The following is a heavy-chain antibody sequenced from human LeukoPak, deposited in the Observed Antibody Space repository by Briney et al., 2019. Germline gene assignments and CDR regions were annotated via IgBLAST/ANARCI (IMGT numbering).Heavy chain of an antibody. V-gene: IGHV4-4*07. CDR3: ATNHYVWGTQRWFDP. CDR1: GGSISSYY. Sequence: PSETLSLTCTVSGGSISSYYWSWIRQPAGKGLEWIGRIYTSGSTNYNPSLKSRVTMSVDTSKNQFSLKLSSVTAADTAVYYCATNHYVWGTQRWFDPWGQGTLVTVSS. J-gene: IGHJ5*02. CDR2: IYTSGST. D-gene: IGHD3-16*01.